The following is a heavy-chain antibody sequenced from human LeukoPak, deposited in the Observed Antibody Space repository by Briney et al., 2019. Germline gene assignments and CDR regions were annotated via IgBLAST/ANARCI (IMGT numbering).Heavy chain of an antibody. J-gene: IGHJ4*02. CDR3: AKRKSGSYYVDDYYFDY. CDR1: GFTFSSYA. CDR2: ISGSGGST. V-gene: IGHV3-23*01. D-gene: IGHD1-26*01. Sequence: GGSQRLSCAASGFTFSSYAMSWVRQAPGKGQEWVSAISGSGGSTYYADSVKGRFTISRDNSKNTLYLQMTSLRAEDTAVYYCAKRKSGSYYVDDYYFDYWGQGTLVTVSS.